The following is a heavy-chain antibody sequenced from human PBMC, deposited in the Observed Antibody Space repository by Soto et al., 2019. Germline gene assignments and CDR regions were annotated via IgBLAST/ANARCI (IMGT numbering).Heavy chain of an antibody. J-gene: IGHJ4*02. Sequence: GGSLRLSCAASGFTSSSYGMHWVRQAPGKGLEWVAVISYDGSNKYYADSVKGRFTISRDNSKNTLYLQMNSLRAEDTAVYYCAKVGNYYDSSGYFGYWGQGTLVTVSS. CDR1: GFTSSSYG. CDR2: ISYDGSNK. CDR3: AKVGNYYDSSGYFGY. D-gene: IGHD3-22*01. V-gene: IGHV3-30*18.